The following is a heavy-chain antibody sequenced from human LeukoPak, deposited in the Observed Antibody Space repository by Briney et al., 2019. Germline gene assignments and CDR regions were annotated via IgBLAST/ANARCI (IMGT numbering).Heavy chain of an antibody. Sequence: PGGSLRLSCAASGFTFSSYAMNWVRQAPGKGLAWVSGINNSGGSTYYADSVKGRFTISRDNSKNTLYLQMNSLSAEDTAVYYCAKDIYYYGSGSSEFDYWGQGTLVTVSS. J-gene: IGHJ4*02. CDR2: INNSGGST. D-gene: IGHD3-10*01. CDR3: AKDIYYYGSGSSEFDY. V-gene: IGHV3-23*01. CDR1: GFTFSSYA.